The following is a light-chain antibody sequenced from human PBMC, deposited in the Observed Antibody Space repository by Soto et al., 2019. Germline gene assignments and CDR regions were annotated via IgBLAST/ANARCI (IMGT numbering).Light chain of an antibody. J-gene: IGKJ1*01. CDR3: QQYGSSPLGT. CDR1: QSVSSSY. V-gene: IGKV3-20*01. CDR2: GAS. Sequence: EIVLMQSPGTLSLSPGERDTLSCRAIQSVSSSYLAWYQQKPGQAPRLLIYGASSRATGIPDRFSGSGSGTDFTLTISRLEPEDFAVYYCQQYGSSPLGTFGQGTKVDIK.